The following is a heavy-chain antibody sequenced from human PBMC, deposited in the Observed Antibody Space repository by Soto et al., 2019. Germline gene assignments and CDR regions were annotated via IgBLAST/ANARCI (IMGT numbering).Heavy chain of an antibody. V-gene: IGHV4-59*12. CDR3: ATLPPRIVVSPLPIPT. D-gene: IGHD2-21*01. J-gene: IGHJ5*02. CDR2: IYYTGTT. Sequence: PSETLSLTCTVSGGSIRDYYWGWIRQSPGKGLEWIGYIYYTGTTTYSPSLRGRATISVDKSNNQFSLRLRSVTAADTAVYYCATLPPRIVVSPLPIPTWAQGILVTVSS. CDR1: GGSIRDYY.